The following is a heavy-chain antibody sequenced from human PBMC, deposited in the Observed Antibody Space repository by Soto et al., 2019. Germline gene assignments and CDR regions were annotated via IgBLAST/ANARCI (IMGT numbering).Heavy chain of an antibody. CDR1: GVSVSSGSFY. D-gene: IGHD4-17*01. V-gene: IGHV4-61*01. CDR3: ARGATVTQYDY. J-gene: IGHJ4*02. Sequence: SETLSLTCTVSGVSVSSGSFYWAWIRQPPGKGLEWIGFGSYSGTTNYKPSLKSRVTISVDTSRSRISLKVSSLTAADTAVYYCARGATVTQYDYWGQGTLVTVSS. CDR2: GSYSGTT.